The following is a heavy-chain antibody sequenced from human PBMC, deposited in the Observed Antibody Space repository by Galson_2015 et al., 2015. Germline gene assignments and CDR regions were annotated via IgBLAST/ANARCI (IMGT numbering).Heavy chain of an antibody. D-gene: IGHD3-3*01. CDR3: ATAAPRYEFWSGYYRLRWFDP. Sequence: SVKVSCKVSGYTLTELSMHWVRQAPGKGLEWMGGFDPEDGETIYAQKFQGRVTMTEDTSTDTAYMELSSLRSEDTAVYYCATAAPRYEFWSGYYRLRWFDPWGQGTLVTASS. CDR1: GYTLTELS. J-gene: IGHJ5*02. V-gene: IGHV1-24*01. CDR2: FDPEDGET.